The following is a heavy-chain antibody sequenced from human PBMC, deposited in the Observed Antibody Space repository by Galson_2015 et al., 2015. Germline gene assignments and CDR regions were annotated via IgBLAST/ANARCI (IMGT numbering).Heavy chain of an antibody. CDR2: IYYSANT. D-gene: IGHD3-9*01. Sequence: SETLSLTCTVSGDSISSRSYYWGWIRQPPGKGLEWIGSIYYSANTFNNPSLKSRVTISVDTSKNQVTLELSSVTAADTAVYYCARHTYGILTGYPLYYFGCWGQGTLVTVSS. V-gene: IGHV4-39*01. CDR3: ARHTYGILTGYPLYYFGC. J-gene: IGHJ4*02. CDR1: GDSISSRSYY.